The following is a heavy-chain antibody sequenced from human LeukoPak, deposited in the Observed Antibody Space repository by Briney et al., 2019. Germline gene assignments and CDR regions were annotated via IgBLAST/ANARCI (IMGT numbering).Heavy chain of an antibody. Sequence: SETLSLTCTISGGSVSDYYWSWIRQSPGKGLEWIGYIYHTGSTSYSPSLKSRVTISADTSQNQFSLKLSSVTAADTAVYYCARGGVPAATFDYWGQGTLVTVSS. CDR2: IYHTGST. D-gene: IGHD2-2*01. V-gene: IGHV4-59*02. CDR1: GGSVSDYY. J-gene: IGHJ4*02. CDR3: ARGGVPAATFDY.